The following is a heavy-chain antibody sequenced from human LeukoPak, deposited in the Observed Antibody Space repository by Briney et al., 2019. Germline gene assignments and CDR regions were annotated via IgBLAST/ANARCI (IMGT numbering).Heavy chain of an antibody. V-gene: IGHV3-9*01. CDR1: GCNFGDSA. J-gene: IGHJ4*02. D-gene: IGHD6-19*01. Sequence: GGSLRLSCDAPGCNFGDSAMHWVRHPPGQGLELVSGIRSTGADKRHADAVQDRFTISRDNAKNSLFLQMDNLIPDDTAFYFCVKDVAVAVAGPLHPYYLDYWGQGAMVTVPS. CDR2: IRSTGADK. CDR3: VKDVAVAVAGPLHPYYLDY.